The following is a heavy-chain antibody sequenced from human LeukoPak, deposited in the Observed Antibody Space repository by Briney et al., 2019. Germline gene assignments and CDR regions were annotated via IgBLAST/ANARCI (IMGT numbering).Heavy chain of an antibody. V-gene: IGHV1-8*03. CDR3: ARDVRSYGDSYFDY. CDR1: GYTFTSYD. D-gene: IGHD4-17*01. Sequence: ASVKVSCKASGYTFTSYDINWVRQATGQGLEWMGWMNPNSGNTGYAQKFQGRVTITRNTSISTAYMELSSLRSEDTAVYYCARDVRSYGDSYFDYWGQGTLVTVSS. J-gene: IGHJ4*02. CDR2: MNPNSGNT.